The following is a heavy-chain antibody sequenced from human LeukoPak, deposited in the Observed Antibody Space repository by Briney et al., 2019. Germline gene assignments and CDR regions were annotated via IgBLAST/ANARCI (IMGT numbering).Heavy chain of an antibody. J-gene: IGHJ4*02. Sequence: GGSLRLSWAAAGFIFSSYAMQWVRQAPGEGVGWVAVISYDGSNKYYAASVKGRFTISRDNSKNTLYLQMTTMRHADTAVYYRAREPQNYYDSSGYRGYYFDYWGQGTLVTVSS. V-gene: IGHV3-30-3*01. CDR3: AREPQNYYDSSGYRGYYFDY. CDR2: ISYDGSNK. D-gene: IGHD3-22*01. CDR1: GFIFSSYA.